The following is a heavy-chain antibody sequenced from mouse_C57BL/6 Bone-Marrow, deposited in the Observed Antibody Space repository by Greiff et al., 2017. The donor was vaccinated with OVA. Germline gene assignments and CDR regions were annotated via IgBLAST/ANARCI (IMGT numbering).Heavy chain of an antibody. CDR2: IWGVGST. CDR1: GFSLTSYG. CDR3: ASDRDGGAMDY. Sequence: QVQLQQSGPGLVAPSQSLSITCTVSGFSLTSYGVDWVRQSPGKGLEWLGVIWGVGSTNYNSALKSRLSISKDNSKSQVFLKMNSLQTDDTAMYYCASDRDGGAMDYWGQGTSVTVSS. J-gene: IGHJ4*01. D-gene: IGHD3-1*01. V-gene: IGHV2-6*01.